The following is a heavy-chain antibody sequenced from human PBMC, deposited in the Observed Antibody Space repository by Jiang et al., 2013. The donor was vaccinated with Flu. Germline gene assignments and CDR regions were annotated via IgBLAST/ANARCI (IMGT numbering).Heavy chain of an antibody. CDR1: GFTFRNAW. Sequence: GLVKPGGSLRLSCAASGFTFRNAWMTWVRQAPGKGLEWVGRIKSKSAGGTIDYAAPVKGRFTISRDDSKNTLFLQMNSLKNEDTAVYYCSTDLNTSRFLEWVFAYWGQGTLVTVSS. D-gene: IGHD3-3*01. CDR2: IKSKSAGGTI. J-gene: IGHJ4*02. V-gene: IGHV3-15*01. CDR3: STDLNTSRFLEWVFAY.